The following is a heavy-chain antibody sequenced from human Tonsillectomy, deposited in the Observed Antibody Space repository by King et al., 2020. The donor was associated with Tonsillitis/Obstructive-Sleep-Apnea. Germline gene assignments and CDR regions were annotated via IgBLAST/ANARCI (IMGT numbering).Heavy chain of an antibody. D-gene: IGHD3-22*01. CDR2: IYTSGST. J-gene: IGHJ4*02. V-gene: IGHV4-4*07. CDR1: GGSISSYY. Sequence: QLQESGPGLVKPSETLSLTCTVSGGSISSYYWSWIRQPAGKGLEWIGRIYTSGSTNYNPSLKSRVTMSVDTSKNQFYLKLSSVTAADTAVYYCARDMDSSGYYYFYYWGQGTLVTVSS. CDR3: ARDMDSSGYYYFYY.